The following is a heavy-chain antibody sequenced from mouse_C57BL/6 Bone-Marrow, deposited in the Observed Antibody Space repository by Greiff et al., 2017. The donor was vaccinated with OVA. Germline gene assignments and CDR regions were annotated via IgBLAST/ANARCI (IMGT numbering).Heavy chain of an antibody. CDR2: ITPYNGDT. V-gene: IGHV1-37*01. D-gene: IGHD1-1*01. J-gene: IGHJ3*01. CDR3: ARERGYYYGSSSWFAY. CDR1: GYSFTGYF. Sequence: EVKLQESGPELVKPGASVKISCKASGYSFTGYFMNWVKQSHGKSLEWIGRITPYNGDTFYNQKFKGKATLTVDKSSSTAHMELLSLTSEDFAVYYCARERGYYYGSSSWFAYWGQGTLVTVSA.